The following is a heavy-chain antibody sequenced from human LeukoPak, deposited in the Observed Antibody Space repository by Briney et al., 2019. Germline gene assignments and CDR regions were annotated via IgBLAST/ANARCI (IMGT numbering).Heavy chain of an antibody. Sequence: GGSLRLSCAVSGFTFSSEAMGWVRQLPGGGLEWVSTISPAGGTTYYAESMKGRFTISRDNSKSTLYLQMNSLRAEDTAVYYCARVEYYDFWSGDRTYMDVWGKGTTVTVSS. CDR3: ARVEYYDFWSGDRTYMDV. V-gene: IGHV3-23*01. CDR2: ISPAGGTT. J-gene: IGHJ6*03. D-gene: IGHD3-3*01. CDR1: GFTFSSEA.